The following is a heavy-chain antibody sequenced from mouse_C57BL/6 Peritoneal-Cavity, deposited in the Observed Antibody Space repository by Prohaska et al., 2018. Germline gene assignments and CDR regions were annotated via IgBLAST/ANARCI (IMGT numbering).Heavy chain of an antibody. V-gene: IGHV4-1*01. CDR2: SNPDKSTI. J-gene: IGHJ4*01. CDR1: GIDFSRYW. Sequence: EVKLLQSGGVLVQPGGSLKLSCAASGIDFSRYWMSWVRRAPGKGLEWIGESNPDKSTINYAPSLKDRFNSARDNVKKSLPPRRCKEISRDTNADYRGRRGRNGDYKEDDWGQGTTVTVSS. CDR3: GRRGRNGDYKEDD. D-gene: IGHD2-13*01.